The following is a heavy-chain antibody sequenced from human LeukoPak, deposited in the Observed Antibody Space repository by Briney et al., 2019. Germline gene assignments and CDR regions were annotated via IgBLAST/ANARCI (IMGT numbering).Heavy chain of an antibody. D-gene: IGHD6-19*01. CDR2: INPNSGGT. J-gene: IGHJ6*02. CDR3: ARSAQYSSGWVLGGRLDYYYYYGMDV. V-gene: IGHV1-2*04. CDR1: GYTFTGYY. Sequence: ASVRVSCKASGYTFTGYYMHWVRQAPGQGLEWMGWINPNSGGTNYAQKFQGWVTMTRDTSISTAYMELSRLRSDDTAVYYCARSAQYSSGWVLGGRLDYYYYYGMDVWGQGTTVTVSS.